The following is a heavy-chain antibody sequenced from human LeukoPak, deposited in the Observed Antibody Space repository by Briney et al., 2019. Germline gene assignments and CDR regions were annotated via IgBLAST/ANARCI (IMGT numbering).Heavy chain of an antibody. CDR3: ARDVAELGAFDI. V-gene: IGHV4-30-4*01. D-gene: IGHD6-13*01. CDR1: GGSISSGDYY. CDR2: IYYSGST. Sequence: PSQTLSLTCTVSGGSISSGDYYWSWIRQPPGKGLEWIGYIYYSGSTYYNPSLKSRVTISVDTSKNQFSLKLSSVTAADTAVYYCARDVAELGAFDIWGQGTMVTVSS. J-gene: IGHJ3*02.